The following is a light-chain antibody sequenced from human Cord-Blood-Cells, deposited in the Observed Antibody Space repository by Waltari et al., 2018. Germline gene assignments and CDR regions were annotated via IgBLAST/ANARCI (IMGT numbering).Light chain of an antibody. J-gene: IGLJ1*01. Sequence: QSALPQPASVSGSPGQSITVPCNGTSSDVGGYNYDSWYQQHPGKAPKLMIYDVSNRPSGVSNRFYGSKSGNTASLTISGLQAEDEADYYCSSYTSSGTRVFGTGTKVTVL. CDR3: SSYTSSGTRV. CDR2: DVS. V-gene: IGLV2-14*03. CDR1: SSDVGGYNY.